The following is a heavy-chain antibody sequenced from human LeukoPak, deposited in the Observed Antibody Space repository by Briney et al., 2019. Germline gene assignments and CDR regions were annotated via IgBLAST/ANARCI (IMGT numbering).Heavy chain of an antibody. V-gene: IGHV4-59*01. Sequence: SETLSLTCTVSGGSISSYYWSWIRQPPGKGLEWIGYIYYSGSTNYNPSLKSRVTISVDTSKNQFSLKLSSVTAADTAVYYCARGGVGAVDYWGQGTLVTVSS. J-gene: IGHJ4*02. CDR2: IYYSGST. CDR1: GGSISSYY. CDR3: ARGGVGAVDY. D-gene: IGHD1-26*01.